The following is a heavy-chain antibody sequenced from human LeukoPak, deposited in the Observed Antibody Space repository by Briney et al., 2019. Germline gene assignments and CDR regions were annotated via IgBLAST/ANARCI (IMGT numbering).Heavy chain of an antibody. CDR2: IDTSDGNT. J-gene: IGHJ5*02. D-gene: IGHD2-15*01. Sequence: ASVKVSCKASGYTFSTYHMHWVRQAPGQGLEWVGMIDTSDGNTNYAQKFLDRVTMTRDTSTSTVYMELSGLRSYDTAVYYCATERSGGTWFDPWGQGTLVTVSS. CDR3: ATERSGGTWFDP. CDR1: GYTFSTYH. V-gene: IGHV1-46*01.